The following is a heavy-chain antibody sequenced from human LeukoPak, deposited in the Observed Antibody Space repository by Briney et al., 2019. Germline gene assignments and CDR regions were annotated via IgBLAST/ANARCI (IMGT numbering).Heavy chain of an antibody. CDR3: AKDRWYQLLRDWFDP. Sequence: GGSLRLSCAASGFTFSSYSMNWVRQAPGKGLEWVSSISSSSSYIYYADSVKGRFTISRDNSKNTLYLQMNSLRAEDTAVYYCAKDRWYQLLRDWFDPWGQGTLVTVSS. V-gene: IGHV3-21*04. J-gene: IGHJ5*02. CDR1: GFTFSSYS. D-gene: IGHD2-2*01. CDR2: ISSSSSYI.